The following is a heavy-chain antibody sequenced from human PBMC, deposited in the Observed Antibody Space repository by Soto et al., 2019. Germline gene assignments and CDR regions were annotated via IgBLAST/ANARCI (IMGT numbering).Heavy chain of an antibody. J-gene: IGHJ6*02. CDR2: IRSKAYGGTT. CDR1: GFTFGDYA. V-gene: IGHV3-49*04. Sequence: GGSLRLSCTASGFTFGDYAMSWVRQAPGKGLEWVGFIRSKAYGGTTEYAASVKGRFTISRDDSKSIAYLQMNSLKTEDTAVYYCTRDELRYFDWLLPYYYGMDVWGQGTTVTVS. CDR3: TRDELRYFDWLLPYYYGMDV. D-gene: IGHD3-9*01.